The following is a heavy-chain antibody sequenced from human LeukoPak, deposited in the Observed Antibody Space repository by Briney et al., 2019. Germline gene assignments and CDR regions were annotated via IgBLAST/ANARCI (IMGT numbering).Heavy chain of an antibody. CDR2: IIPIFGTA. D-gene: IGHD4-17*01. CDR3: ARAQQTTVTSFDY. V-gene: IGHV1-69*13. CDR1: GGTFSSYA. J-gene: IGHJ4*02. Sequence: SVKVSCKASGGTFSSYAISWVRPAPGQGLEWMGGIIPIFGTANYAQKFQGRVTITADESTSTAYMELSSLRSEDTAVYYCARAQQTTVTSFDYWGQGTLVTVSS.